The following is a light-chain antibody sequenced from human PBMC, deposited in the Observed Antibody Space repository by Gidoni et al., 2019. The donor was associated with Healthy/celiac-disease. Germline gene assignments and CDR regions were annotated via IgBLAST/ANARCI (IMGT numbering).Light chain of an antibody. J-gene: IGKJ4*01. Sequence: MVLPQSPATLSFSPGERDTLTCRASQSVSSDLAWYQQKPGQAPRLLIYDASNRATVIPARFSGSGSGTDFTLTISSREPEDFAVYYCQQRSNWPPLTFGGGTKVEIK. CDR3: QQRSNWPPLT. CDR2: DAS. CDR1: QSVSSD. V-gene: IGKV3-11*01.